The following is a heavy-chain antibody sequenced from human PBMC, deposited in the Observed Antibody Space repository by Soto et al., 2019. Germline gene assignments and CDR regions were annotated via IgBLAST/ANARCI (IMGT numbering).Heavy chain of an antibody. V-gene: IGHV4-59*08. J-gene: IGHJ4*02. CDR3: AGGGASGNHGVLGY. CDR1: GGSISNYY. D-gene: IGHD1-26*01. CDR2: IHSSGST. Sequence: SETLSLTCTVSGGSISNYYWSWIRQPPGKGLEWIGYIHSSGSTNYNPSLRSRVTISVDTSKNQFSLRLSSVTAVDTAVYYCAGGGASGNHGVLGYGGQGTLVTVSS.